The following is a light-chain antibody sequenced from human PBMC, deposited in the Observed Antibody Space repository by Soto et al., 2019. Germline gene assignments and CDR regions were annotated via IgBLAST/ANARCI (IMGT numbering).Light chain of an antibody. J-gene: IGKJ2*01. CDR2: GPS. V-gene: IGKV3-15*01. CDR3: QQYNNWPPYT. Sequence: EIGMTQSPATLPVSPGERATLSCRASQSVSGNLAWYQQKPGQAPRLLIYGPSTRATGIPARFSGSGSGTEFTLTISSLQSEDFALYYCQQYNNWPPYTFGQGTKLEIK. CDR1: QSVSGN.